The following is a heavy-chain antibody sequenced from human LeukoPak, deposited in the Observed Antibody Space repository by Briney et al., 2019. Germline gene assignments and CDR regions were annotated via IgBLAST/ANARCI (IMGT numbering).Heavy chain of an antibody. J-gene: IGHJ4*02. CDR2: IYSGGST. Sequence: GSPRLSCAASGYTVSSIYVSWVRQAPREGLEWVSLIYSGGSTYYADSVNGRFTISRDNSKNTVYLQMNSLRAEDTAMYYCARRDDHNGRDYWGQGTLVTVSS. CDR3: ARRDDHNGRDY. D-gene: IGHD5-24*01. V-gene: IGHV3-53*01. CDR1: GYTVSSIY.